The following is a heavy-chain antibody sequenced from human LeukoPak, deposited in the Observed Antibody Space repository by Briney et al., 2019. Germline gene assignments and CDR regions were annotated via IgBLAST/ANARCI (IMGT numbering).Heavy chain of an antibody. V-gene: IGHV3-11*05. Sequence: GGSLRLSCAASGFTFSDYYMSWIRQAPGKGLGRVSYISSSSSYTNYADSVKGRFTISRDNAKNSLYLQMNSLRAEDTAVYYCARDYYDSSGYYLGYYYYGMDVWGQGTTVTVSS. CDR3: ARDYYDSSGYYLGYYYYGMDV. CDR2: ISSSSSYT. CDR1: GFTFSDYY. J-gene: IGHJ6*02. D-gene: IGHD3-22*01.